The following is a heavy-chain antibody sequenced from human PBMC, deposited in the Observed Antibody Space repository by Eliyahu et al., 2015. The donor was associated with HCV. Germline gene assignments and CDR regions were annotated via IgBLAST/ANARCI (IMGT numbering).Heavy chain of an antibody. CDR3: ARLIVVVPAAIRDYYYGMDV. V-gene: IGHV4-34*01. CDR1: GGSFSGYY. J-gene: IGHJ6*02. D-gene: IGHD2-2*02. Sequence: QVQLQQWGAGLLKPSETLSLTCAVYGGSFSGYYWSWIRQPPGKGLEWIGEINHSGSTNYNPSLKSRVTISVDTSKNQFSLKLSSVTAADTAVYYCARLIVVVPAAIRDYYYGMDVWGQGTTVTVSS. CDR2: INHSGST.